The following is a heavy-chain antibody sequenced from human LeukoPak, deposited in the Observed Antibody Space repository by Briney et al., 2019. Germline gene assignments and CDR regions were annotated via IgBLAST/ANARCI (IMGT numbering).Heavy chain of an antibody. V-gene: IGHV3-23*01. CDR2: VSGSGGST. CDR3: AKANQASWDYYFDY. CDR1: GFTFGDYA. Sequence: GGSLRLSCTASGFTFGDYAVSWVRQAPGKGLEWVSVVSGSGGSTYSADSVKGRFTISRDNSKNTLYLQMNSLRAEDTAVYYCAKANQASWDYYFDYWGQGTLVTVSS. D-gene: IGHD7-27*01. J-gene: IGHJ4*02.